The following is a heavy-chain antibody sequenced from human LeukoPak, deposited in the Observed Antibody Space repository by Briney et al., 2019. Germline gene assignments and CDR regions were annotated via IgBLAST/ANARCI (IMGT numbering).Heavy chain of an antibody. V-gene: IGHV3-23*01. J-gene: IGHJ5*02. Sequence: GGSLRLSCAASGFTFSGYAMSWVRQAPGKGLEWVSTISAGGGSTYSANSMKGRFTISRDNSKSTLYLQMNSLRAEDTAVYYCAKGSSPFDPWGQGTLVTVSS. D-gene: IGHD2-15*01. CDR2: ISAGGGST. CDR1: GFTFSGYA. CDR3: AKGSSPFDP.